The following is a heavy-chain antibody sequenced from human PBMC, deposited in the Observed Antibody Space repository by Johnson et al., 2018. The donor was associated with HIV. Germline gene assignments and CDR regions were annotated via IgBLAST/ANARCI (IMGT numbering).Heavy chain of an antibody. CDR2: ISGSGGST. J-gene: IGHJ3*02. Sequence: EVQLVESGGGVAQPGGSLRLSCVASGFTFSSYGMHWVRQAPGKGLEWVSAISGSGGSTYYAASVKGRFTLSRDTSKNTLYLQMNSLRAEDTAVYYCAKDRPPSDIIVGASAHDAFDIWGQGTMVTVSS. V-gene: IGHV3-23*04. CDR3: AKDRPPSDIIVGASAHDAFDI. CDR1: GFTFSSYG. D-gene: IGHD1-26*01.